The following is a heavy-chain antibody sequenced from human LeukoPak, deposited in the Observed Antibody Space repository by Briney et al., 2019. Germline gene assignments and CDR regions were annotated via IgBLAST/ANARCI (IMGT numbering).Heavy chain of an antibody. D-gene: IGHD6-19*01. CDR3: TTVFGYSSGWYFDAFEI. CDR1: GFTFGDYA. V-gene: IGHV3-49*03. J-gene: IGHJ3*02. CDR2: IRSKAYGGTT. Sequence: GGSLRLSCTASGFTFGDYAMSWFRQAPGKGLEWVGFIRSKAYGGTTEYAASVKGRFTISRDDSKSIAYLQMNSLKTEDTAVYYCTTVFGYSSGWYFDAFEIWGEGTMVTVSS.